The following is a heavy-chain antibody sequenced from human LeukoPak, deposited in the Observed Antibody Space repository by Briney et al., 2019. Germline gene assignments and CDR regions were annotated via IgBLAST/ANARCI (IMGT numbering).Heavy chain of an antibody. J-gene: IGHJ6*03. V-gene: IGHV4-38-2*02. D-gene: IGHD3-10*01. CDR3: ARVPLFGWAPYYYYYYMDV. CDR2: MYHSGST. Sequence: SDTLSLICTVSGYSISSGHYWGWIRQPPGKGLEWIGSMYHSGSTYYNPPLKSRVTISEDTSRNQFSLKLRSVTAADTAVYYCARVPLFGWAPYYYYYYMDVWGKGTTVTVSS. CDR1: GYSISSGHY.